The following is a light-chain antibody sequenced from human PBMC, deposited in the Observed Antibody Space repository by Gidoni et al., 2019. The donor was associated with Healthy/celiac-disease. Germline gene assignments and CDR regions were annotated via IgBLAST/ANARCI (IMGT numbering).Light chain of an antibody. CDR3: MQALQTPRT. V-gene: IGKV2-28*01. CDR1: QSLLHSNGYNY. J-gene: IGKJ2*02. CDR2: LGS. Sequence: DIVMTQSQLSLPVTPGEPASISCRSSQSLLHSNGYNYLDWYLQKPGQSPQLLIYLGSNRASGVPDRFSGSGSGTDFTLKISRVEAEDVGVYYCMQALQTPRTFXQXTKLEIK.